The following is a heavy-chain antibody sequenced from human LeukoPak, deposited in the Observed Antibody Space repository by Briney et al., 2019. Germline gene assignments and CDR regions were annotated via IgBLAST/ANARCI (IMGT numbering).Heavy chain of an antibody. D-gene: IGHD3/OR15-3a*01. V-gene: IGHV3-23*01. CDR2: ISGSGGST. Sequence: GGSLRLSCAASGFTFSTYVMIWVRQAPGKGPEWVSVISGSGGSTTYADSVKGRFTISRDNSNNTLYLQMNSLRAEDTAVYYCAKSAGGFREVLGLLFGPFDYWGQGILVTVSS. CDR1: GFTFSTYV. J-gene: IGHJ4*02. CDR3: AKSAGGFREVLGLLFGPFDY.